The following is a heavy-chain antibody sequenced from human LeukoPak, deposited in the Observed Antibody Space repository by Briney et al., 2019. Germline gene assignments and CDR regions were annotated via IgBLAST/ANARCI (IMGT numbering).Heavy chain of an antibody. J-gene: IGHJ4*02. D-gene: IGHD5-18*01. V-gene: IGHV4-59*12. Sequence: SETLSLTCTVSGGSMNSYYWSWVRQPPGKGLEWIAYIYYLGSTSYSPSLRGRGSISVDTSKNQFSLKLSSVTAADTAVYYCARGLRGYSSDLYFDYWGQGTLVTVSS. CDR1: GGSMNSYY. CDR3: ARGLRGYSSDLYFDY. CDR2: IYYLGST.